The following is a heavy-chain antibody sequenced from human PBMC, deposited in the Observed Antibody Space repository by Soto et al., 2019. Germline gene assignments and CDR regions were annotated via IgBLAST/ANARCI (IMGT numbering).Heavy chain of an antibody. CDR3: ARGITYYDILTGPHAASYFDY. Sequence: SETLSLTCAVSGYSISSGYYWGWIRQPPGKGLEWIGSIYHSGSTYYNPSLKSRVTISVDTSKNQFSLKLSSVTAADTAVYYCARGITYYDILTGPHAASYFDYWGQGT. CDR2: IYHSGST. V-gene: IGHV4-38-2*01. D-gene: IGHD3-9*01. CDR1: GYSISSGYY. J-gene: IGHJ4*02.